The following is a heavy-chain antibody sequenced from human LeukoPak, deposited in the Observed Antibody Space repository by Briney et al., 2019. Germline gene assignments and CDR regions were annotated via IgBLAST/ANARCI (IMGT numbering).Heavy chain of an antibody. D-gene: IGHD1/OR15-1a*01. CDR1: GGFISSYY. CDR2: IYYSGST. Sequence: SETLSLTCTVSGGFISSYYWSWIRQPPGKGLEWIGYIYYSGSTNYNPSLKSRVTISIDTSKNQFSLKLSSVTAADTAVYYCARGEHSVAVWGQGTLVTVSS. J-gene: IGHJ4*02. CDR3: ARGEHSVAV. V-gene: IGHV4-59*01.